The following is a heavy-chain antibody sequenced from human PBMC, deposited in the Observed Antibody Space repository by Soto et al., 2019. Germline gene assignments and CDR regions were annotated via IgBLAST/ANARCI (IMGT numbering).Heavy chain of an antibody. CDR1: GFIFSSYG. CDR2: IWYDGSNK. CDR3: ARQGVNSDFDH. J-gene: IGHJ4*02. V-gene: IGHV3-33*01. D-gene: IGHD2-8*01. Sequence: QVQVVESGGGVVQPGRSLRLSCAASGFIFSSYGIHWVRQAPGKGLEWVAVIWYDGSNKYYADSVKGRFTISRDNSENTVSMQMNSLRAEDTAVYYCARQGVNSDFDHWGQGTLVTVSS.